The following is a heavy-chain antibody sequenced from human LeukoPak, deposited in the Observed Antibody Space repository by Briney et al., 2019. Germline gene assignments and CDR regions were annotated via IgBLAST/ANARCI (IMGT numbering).Heavy chain of an antibody. V-gene: IGHV3-11*01. CDR3: ARSSSGTHFDY. CDR1: GFTFSDYY. J-gene: IGHJ4*02. D-gene: IGHD2-2*01. CDR2: IRNSGDTM. Sequence: PGGSLRLSCAASGFTFSDYYMSWIRQAPGKGLEWLSYIRNSGDTMFYADSVKGRFTISRDNAKNSLYLQMNSLRAEDTAVYYCARSSSGTHFDYWGQGTLVTVAS.